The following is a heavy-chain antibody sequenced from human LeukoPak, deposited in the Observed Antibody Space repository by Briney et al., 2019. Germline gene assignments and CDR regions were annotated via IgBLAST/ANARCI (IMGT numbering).Heavy chain of an antibody. Sequence: GGSLRLSCAASGFTFSSYEMNWVRQAPGKGLEWVSYISISGTTIYYADSVKGRFTISRDNAKNSLYLQMNSLRAEDTAVYYCARDLGVTTPPWAYWGQGTLVTVPS. CDR3: ARDLGVTTPPWAY. CDR1: GFTFSSYE. J-gene: IGHJ4*02. CDR2: ISISGTTI. V-gene: IGHV3-48*03. D-gene: IGHD4-11*01.